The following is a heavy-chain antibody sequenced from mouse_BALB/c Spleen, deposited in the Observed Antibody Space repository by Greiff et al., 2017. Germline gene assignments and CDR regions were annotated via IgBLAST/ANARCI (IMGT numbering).Heavy chain of an antibody. D-gene: IGHD2-3*01. CDR1: GFSLTSYG. Sequence: VKLMESGPGLVAPSQSLSITCTVSGFSLTSYGVHWVRQPPGKGLEWLGVIWAGGSTNYNSALMSRLSISKDNSKSQVFLKMNSLQTDDTAMYYSARAYDGYRAWFAYWGQGTLVTVSA. CDR3: ARAYDGYRAWFAY. V-gene: IGHV2-9*02. CDR2: IWAGGST. J-gene: IGHJ3*01.